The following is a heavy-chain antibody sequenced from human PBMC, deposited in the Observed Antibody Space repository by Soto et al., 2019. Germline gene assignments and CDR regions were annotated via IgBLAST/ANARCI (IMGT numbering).Heavy chain of an antibody. CDR1: GASISGFY. CDR3: VRDGTKSLRDWFDP. D-gene: IGHD1-1*01. CDR2: IYATGTT. J-gene: IGHJ5*02. Sequence: SEPLSPPRTVSGASISGFYWSWIRKSAGKGLEWIGRIYATGTTDYNPSLKSRVMMSVDTSKKQFSLKLRSVTAADTAVYYCVRDGTKSLRDWFDPWGQGISVTVSS. V-gene: IGHV4-4*07.